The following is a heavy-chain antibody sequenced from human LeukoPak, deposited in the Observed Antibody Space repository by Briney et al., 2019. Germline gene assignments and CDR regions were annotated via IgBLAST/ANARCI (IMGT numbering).Heavy chain of an antibody. J-gene: IGHJ4*02. CDR1: GFSFSSYW. D-gene: IGHD5-24*01. V-gene: IGHV3-7*01. Sequence: GGSLRLSCAASGFSFSSYWMSWVRQAPGKGLEWVANINQDGSEKYYVDSVKGRFTISRDNAKNSLYLQMNSLRVEDTAVYYCATRRDGYNYKVYWGQGTLVTVSS. CDR3: ATRRDGYNYKVY. CDR2: INQDGSEK.